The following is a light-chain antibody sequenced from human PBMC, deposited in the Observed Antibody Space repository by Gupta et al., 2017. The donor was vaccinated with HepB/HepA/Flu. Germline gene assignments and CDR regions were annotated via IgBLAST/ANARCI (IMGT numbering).Light chain of an antibody. CDR3: AEWDASLRGL. J-gene: IGLJ3*02. CDR2: RNN. CDR1: TSNIGSND. V-gene: IGLV1-47*01. Sequence: QSVLTQPPSASGTPGQRVTISCSGNTSNIGSNDVYWYQQLPGTAPNLLMDRNNQRHSGVPDRGSGSKSGNSDYMTXIXLRSEDXSEEDCAEWDASLRGLFGGGTKLTV.